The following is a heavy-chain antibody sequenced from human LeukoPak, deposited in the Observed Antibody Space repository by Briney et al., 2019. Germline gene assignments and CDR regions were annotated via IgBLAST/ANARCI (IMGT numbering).Heavy chain of an antibody. CDR3: ARFSSSWYIRFDY. Sequence: SETLSLTCSVSGVSIRSHYWSWIRQPPGKRLEWIGYISDSGSTDYNPSLKSRVTISVDTSKNQFSLKLSSVTTADTAVYYCARFSSSWYIRFDYWGQGTLVTVSS. V-gene: IGHV4-59*11. D-gene: IGHD6-13*01. CDR1: GVSIRSHY. CDR2: ISDSGST. J-gene: IGHJ4*02.